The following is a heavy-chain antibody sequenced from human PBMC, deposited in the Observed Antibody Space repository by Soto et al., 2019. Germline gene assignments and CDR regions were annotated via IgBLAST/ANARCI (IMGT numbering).Heavy chain of an antibody. J-gene: IGHJ4*03. Sequence: QVQLQESGPGLVKPSQTLSLTCSVSGDSISGGGHYWNWIRQFPGKGLEWIGYVYHSGSTHYNPSLRGLLTISIDTSKNQFSLRLISVTAADTALYYCARDTGLAPTVWGYWGHGTQVTVSS. CDR3: ARDTGLAPTVWGY. CDR1: GDSISGGGHY. CDR2: VYHSGST. D-gene: IGHD7-27*01. V-gene: IGHV4-31*01.